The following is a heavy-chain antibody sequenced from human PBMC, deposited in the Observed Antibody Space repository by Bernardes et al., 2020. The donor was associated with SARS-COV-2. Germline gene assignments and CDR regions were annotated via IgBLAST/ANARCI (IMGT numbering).Heavy chain of an antibody. CDR2: ISSGGNYI. CDR3: ARGWKWEPSDS. Sequence: GGSLRLSCVASGFTFSSYTMNWVRQAPGKGLEWVSSISSGGNYIYHADSLKGRFTVSRDNSKNSLYLQMNSLTVEDTAVYYCARGWKWEPSDSWVQGTLVTVSS. J-gene: IGHJ4*02. D-gene: IGHD1-26*01. V-gene: IGHV3-21*06. CDR1: GFTFSSYT.